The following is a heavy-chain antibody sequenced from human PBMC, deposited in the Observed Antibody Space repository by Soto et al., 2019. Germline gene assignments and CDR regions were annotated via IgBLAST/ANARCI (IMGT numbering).Heavy chain of an antibody. Sequence: GGSLRLSCAASGFSVRSYGMHGVRQAPGKGLEWVAVIWYDGNKKYYGDSVRGRFTISRDNSQNTLYLEMNSLRAEDTAVYYCVVDTTGLLDYWGQGTLVTVSS. D-gene: IGHD5-18*01. J-gene: IGHJ4*02. CDR3: VVDTTGLLDY. V-gene: IGHV3-33*03. CDR1: GFSVRSYG. CDR2: IWYDGNKK.